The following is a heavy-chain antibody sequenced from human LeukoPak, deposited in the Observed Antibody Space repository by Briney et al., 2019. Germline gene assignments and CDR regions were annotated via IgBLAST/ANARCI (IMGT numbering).Heavy chain of an antibody. D-gene: IGHD3-22*01. J-gene: IGHJ4*02. CDR1: GFTSDDYG. Sequence: PGGSLRLSCAASGFTSDDYGMSWVRQAPGKGLEWVSGINWNGGSTGYADSVKGRFTISRDNAKNSLYLQMNSLRAEDTALYYCARAKISGYYSAIDYWGEGTLVTVSS. CDR3: ARAKISGYYSAIDY. V-gene: IGHV3-20*04. CDR2: INWNGGST.